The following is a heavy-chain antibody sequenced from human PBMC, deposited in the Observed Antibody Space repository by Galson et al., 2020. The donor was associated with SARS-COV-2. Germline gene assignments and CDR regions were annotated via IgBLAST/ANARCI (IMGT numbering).Heavy chain of an antibody. D-gene: IGHD6-13*01. CDR1: GFTFSSYA. Sequence: GESLKISCAASGFTFSSYAMHWVRQAPGKGLEWVAVISYDGSNKYYADSVKGRFTISRDNSKNTLYLQMNSLRAEDTAVYYCARAKLSSSWYGAFDIWGQGTMVTVSS. J-gene: IGHJ3*02. CDR2: ISYDGSNK. CDR3: ARAKLSSSWYGAFDI. V-gene: IGHV3-30*04.